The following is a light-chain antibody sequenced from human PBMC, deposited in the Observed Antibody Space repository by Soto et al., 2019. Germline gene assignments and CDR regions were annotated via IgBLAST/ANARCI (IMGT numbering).Light chain of an antibody. V-gene: IGKV1-39*01. CDR3: QQSYTTLRT. J-gene: IGKJ2*01. CDR2: STS. Sequence: DIQMTQSPSSLSASVGDRVTITCRASQNINHYLNWYQFKPEKAPKLLIYSTSNLRSGVPPRFSGNGSATEFTLAICTLQPEDSATYYCQQSYTTLRTFGQGSKLEIK. CDR1: QNINHY.